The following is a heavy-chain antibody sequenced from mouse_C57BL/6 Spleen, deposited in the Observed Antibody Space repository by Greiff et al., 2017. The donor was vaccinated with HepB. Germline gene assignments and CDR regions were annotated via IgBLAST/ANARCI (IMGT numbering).Heavy chain of an antibody. J-gene: IGHJ3*01. V-gene: IGHV14-4*01. CDR3: TTGLYYCGRSYEDAY. D-gene: IGHD1-1*01. Sequence: EVQLQQSGAELVRPGASVKLSCTASGFNIKDDYMHWVKQRPEQGLEWIGWIDPENGDTEYASKFQGKATITADTSSNTAYLQLSSLTSEDTAVYYCTTGLYYCGRSYEDAYWGQGTLVTVSA. CDR1: GFNIKDDY. CDR2: IDPENGDT.